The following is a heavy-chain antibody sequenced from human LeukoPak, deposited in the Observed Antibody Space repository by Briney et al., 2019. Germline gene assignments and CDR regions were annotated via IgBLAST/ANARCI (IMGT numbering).Heavy chain of an antibody. CDR3: ARDSSAAPHSY. J-gene: IGHJ4*02. CDR1: GFTFSGFL. V-gene: IGHV3-7*01. D-gene: IGHD2-15*01. CDR2: IKEEGSEK. Sequence: AGGALRLSCAGPGFTFSGFLMSWVRQGPGEGLGWVANIKEEGSEKYYVDSVKGRFIISRDNAKNSLYLQMNSLRAEDTAVYYCARDSSAAPHSYWGQGTLVTVFS.